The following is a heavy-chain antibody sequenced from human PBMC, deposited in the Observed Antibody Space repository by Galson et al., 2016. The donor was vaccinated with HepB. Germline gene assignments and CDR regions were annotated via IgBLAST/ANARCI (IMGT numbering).Heavy chain of an antibody. J-gene: IGHJ5*02. D-gene: IGHD4-23*01. CDR3: VRDHSVVPTTAYNWFDP. V-gene: IGHV3-74*01. CDR2: INSDGTIS. Sequence: HWVRQDLGKGLVWVSRINSDGTISNYADSVKGRFTISRDNAKNTLYLQMNSLRAEDTAVYFCVRDHSVVPTTAYNWFDPWGRGTLVTVSS.